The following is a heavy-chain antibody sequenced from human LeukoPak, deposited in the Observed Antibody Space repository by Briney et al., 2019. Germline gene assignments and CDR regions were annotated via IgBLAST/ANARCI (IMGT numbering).Heavy chain of an antibody. D-gene: IGHD4-17*01. Sequence: ASVKVSCKASGYTFTSYGISWVRQAPGQGLEWMGWINPNSGGTNYAQKFQGRVTMTRDTSISTAYMELSGLRSDDTAVYYCAREWDYDVDYFDYWGQGTLVTVSS. J-gene: IGHJ4*02. CDR2: INPNSGGT. V-gene: IGHV1-2*02. CDR3: AREWDYDVDYFDY. CDR1: GYTFTSYG.